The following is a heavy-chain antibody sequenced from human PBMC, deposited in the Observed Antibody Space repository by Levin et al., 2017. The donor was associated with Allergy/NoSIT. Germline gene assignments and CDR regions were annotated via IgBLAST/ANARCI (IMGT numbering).Heavy chain of an antibody. CDR3: AKDRNRMRFVVTAIDF. D-gene: IGHD2-21*02. CDR1: GFSFNSYG. CDR2: ISGSGGST. Sequence: AGGSLRLSCAASGFSFNSYGMSWVRQAPGKGLEWVSVISGSGGSTYYADSVKGRFTISRDNSKNTLYLQMDSLRAEDTAVYYCAKDRNRMRFVVTAIDFWGQGTLVTVSS. V-gene: IGHV3-23*01. J-gene: IGHJ4*02.